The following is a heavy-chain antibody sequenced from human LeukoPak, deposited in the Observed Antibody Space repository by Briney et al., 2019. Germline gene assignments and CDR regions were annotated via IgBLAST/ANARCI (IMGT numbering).Heavy chain of an antibody. Sequence: PSETLSLTCTVSGGSISSSSYYWGWIRQPPGKGLEWIGSIYYSGSTYYNPSLKSRVTISVDTSKNQFSLKLSSVTAADTAVYYCASLGYSYGYYYGMDVWGQGTTVTASS. V-gene: IGHV4-39*01. J-gene: IGHJ6*02. CDR2: IYYSGST. CDR1: GGSISSSSYY. D-gene: IGHD5-18*01. CDR3: ASLGYSYGYYYGMDV.